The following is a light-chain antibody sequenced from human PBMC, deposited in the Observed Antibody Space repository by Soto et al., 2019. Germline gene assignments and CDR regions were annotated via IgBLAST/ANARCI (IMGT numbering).Light chain of an antibody. J-gene: IGLJ3*02. CDR1: SSNIGSNA. Sequence: QSVLTQPPSASGTPGQRVTISCSGISSNIGSNAVNWYQQLPGTAPKLLIYTFAQRPSGVPDRFSGSKSGTSASLAISGLQSEDEADYYCASWDVSLNAWVFGGGTKRPVL. CDR3: ASWDVSLNAWV. CDR2: TFA. V-gene: IGLV1-44*01.